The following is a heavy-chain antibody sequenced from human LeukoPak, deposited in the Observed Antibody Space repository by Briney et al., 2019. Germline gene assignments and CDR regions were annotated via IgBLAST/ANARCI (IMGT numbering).Heavy chain of an antibody. V-gene: IGHV4-31*03. J-gene: IGHJ4*02. CDR1: GGSISSGGYY. CDR2: IYYSGST. D-gene: IGHD3-22*01. Sequence: SQTLSLTCTVSGGSISSGGYYWSWIRQHPGKGLEWIGYIYYSGSTYYNPSLKSRVTISVDTSKNQFSLKPSSVTAADTAVYYCARVAHDSSGYMTLDYWGQGTLVTVSS. CDR3: ARVAHDSSGYMTLDY.